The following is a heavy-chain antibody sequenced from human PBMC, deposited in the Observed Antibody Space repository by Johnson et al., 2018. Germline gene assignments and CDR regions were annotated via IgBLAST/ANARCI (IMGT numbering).Heavy chain of an antibody. CDR1: GFIFSSYG. Sequence: QVQLVQSGGGVVQPGRSLRLSCAASGFIFSSYGMHWVRQAPGKGLEWVAVISYDGSNKYYADSVKGRFTISRDNSKNTLYLQMNSLRAEDTAVYYCARDASRDYPDAFDIWGQGTMVTVSS. V-gene: IGHV3-30*03. CDR2: ISYDGSNK. D-gene: IGHD4-11*01. J-gene: IGHJ3*02. CDR3: ARDASRDYPDAFDI.